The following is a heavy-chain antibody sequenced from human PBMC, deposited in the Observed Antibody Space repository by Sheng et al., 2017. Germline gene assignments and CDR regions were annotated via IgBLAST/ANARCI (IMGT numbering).Heavy chain of an antibody. CDR2: IDTSGSI. Sequence: QVQLQESGPGLVKPSETLSLTCTVSGASISSNYWSWIRQAAGKGLEWIGRIDTSGSINYNPSLTSRVAMSLDTSKNQFSMKLSSVTAADTAVYYCARGDTHGGYWYFDLWGRGTLVTVSS. J-gene: IGHJ2*01. CDR1: GASISSNY. V-gene: IGHV4-4*07. CDR3: ARGDTHGGYWYFDL.